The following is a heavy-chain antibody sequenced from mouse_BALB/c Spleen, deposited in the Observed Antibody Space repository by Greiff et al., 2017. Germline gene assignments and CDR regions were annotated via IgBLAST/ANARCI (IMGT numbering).Heavy chain of an antibody. CDR1: GYTFTSYV. D-gene: IGHD1-1*01. J-gene: IGHJ2*01. V-gene: IGHV1-14*01. CDR2: INPYNDGT. Sequence: EVKLMESGPELVKPGASVKMSCKASGYTFTSYVMHWVKQKPGQGLEWIGYINPYNDGTKYNEKFKGKATLTSDKSSSTAYMELSSLTSEDSAVYYCARCYYGSSYYFDYWGQGTTLTVSS. CDR3: ARCYYGSSYYFDY.